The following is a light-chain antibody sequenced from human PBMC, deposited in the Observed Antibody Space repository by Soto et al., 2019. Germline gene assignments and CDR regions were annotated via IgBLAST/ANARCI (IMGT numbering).Light chain of an antibody. J-gene: IGKJ2*01. CDR1: QSVSSSY. CDR3: QQYATYT. CDR2: GAS. V-gene: IGKV3-20*01. Sequence: EIVLTQSPGTLSLSPGERATLSCRASQSVSSSYLAWYQQKPGQAPRLLIYGASSRATGIPDRFSGSGSGTDFTLTISRLEPEDFAEYYCQQYATYTFGQGTKLEIK.